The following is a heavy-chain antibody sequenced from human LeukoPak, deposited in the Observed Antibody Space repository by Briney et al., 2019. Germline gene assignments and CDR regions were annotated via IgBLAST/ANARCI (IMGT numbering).Heavy chain of an antibody. V-gene: IGHV4-38-2*02. D-gene: IGHD6-13*01. J-gene: IGHJ5*02. CDR1: GYSISSGYY. Sequence: PSETLSLTCTVSGYSISSGYYWGWIRQPPGKGLEWIGSIYHSGNTYYSPSLKSRVTISVDTSKNQFSLKLNSVTAADTAVYYCARGDYSSSWYEYNWFDPWGQGTLVTVSS. CDR2: IYHSGNT. CDR3: ARGDYSSSWYEYNWFDP.